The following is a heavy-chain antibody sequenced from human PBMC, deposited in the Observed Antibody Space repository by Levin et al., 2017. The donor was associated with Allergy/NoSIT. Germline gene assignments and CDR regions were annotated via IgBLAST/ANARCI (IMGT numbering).Heavy chain of an antibody. D-gene: IGHD3-10*01. J-gene: IGHJ6*03. V-gene: IGHV3-21*01. CDR1: GFPFSSHT. CDR2: ISTDGSYK. Sequence: PGGSLRLSCAASGFPFSSHTMNWVRQAPGQGLEWVSYISTDGSYKYYADSVRGRFTISRDNAKNSLYLQINSLRAEDTAVYYCARDRRHYYGSGSFYNYMDVWGEGTTVTVSS. CDR3: ARDRRHYYGSGSFYNYMDV.